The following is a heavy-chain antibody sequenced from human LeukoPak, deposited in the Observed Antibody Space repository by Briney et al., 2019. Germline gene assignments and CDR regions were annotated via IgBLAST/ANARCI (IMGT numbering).Heavy chain of an antibody. Sequence: SETLSLTCTVSGGSISSYYWSWIREPPGKGLEWIGYIYYSGSTNYNPSLKSRVTISVDTSKNQFSLKLSSVTAADTAVYYCARDGGYGDYVDYWGQGTLVTVSS. CDR1: GGSISSYY. D-gene: IGHD4-17*01. V-gene: IGHV4-59*12. J-gene: IGHJ4*02. CDR2: IYYSGST. CDR3: ARDGGYGDYVDY.